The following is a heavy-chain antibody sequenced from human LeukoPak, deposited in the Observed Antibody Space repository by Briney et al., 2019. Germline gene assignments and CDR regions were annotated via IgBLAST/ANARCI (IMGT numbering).Heavy chain of an antibody. CDR3: ARDLSGSSGWLFDY. J-gene: IGHJ4*02. V-gene: IGHV6-1*01. D-gene: IGHD6-19*01. Sequence: SQTLSLTCAISGDSVSSNSAAWNWLRQSPTRGLEWLGRTYYRSKWYNDYAVSVKSRITINPDRSKNQFSLQLNSVPPEDTAVYYCARDLSGSSGWLFDYWGQGTLVTVSS. CDR1: GDSVSSNSAA. CDR2: TYYRSKWYN.